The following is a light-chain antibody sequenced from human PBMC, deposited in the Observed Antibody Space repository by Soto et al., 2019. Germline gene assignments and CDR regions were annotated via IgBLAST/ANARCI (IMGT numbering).Light chain of an antibody. Sequence: EIVLTRSPGTLSLFPGERATFSCRASQSVSSTYLAWYRQKPGQAPRLLIYGASSRATGIPDRFSGSGSGTDFTLTISRLEPEDSAVYYCQHYGTSPRTFGQGTKVEIK. CDR2: GAS. CDR1: QSVSSTY. J-gene: IGKJ1*01. V-gene: IGKV3-20*01. CDR3: QHYGTSPRT.